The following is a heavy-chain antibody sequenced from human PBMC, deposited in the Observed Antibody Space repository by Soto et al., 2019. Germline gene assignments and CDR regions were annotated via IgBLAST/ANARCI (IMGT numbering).Heavy chain of an antibody. CDR1: GFTFTTYA. CDR2: ISFSGDTT. Sequence: GGSLRLSCAASGFTFTTYAMSWFRQGPGKGLEWVSTISFSGDTTCFADSVKSRFTISRDNSKNALYLQMNRLSAEDTAVYYCAKEPLLAPAFDIWGQGTMVTGSS. V-gene: IGHV3-23*01. CDR3: AKEPLLAPAFDI. J-gene: IGHJ3*02.